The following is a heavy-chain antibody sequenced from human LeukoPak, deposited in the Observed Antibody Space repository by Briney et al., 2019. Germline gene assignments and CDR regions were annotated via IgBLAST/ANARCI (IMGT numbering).Heavy chain of an antibody. D-gene: IGHD6-13*01. CDR3: ARSSYHKDY. CDR1: GFTFSSYA. Sequence: GGSLRLSCAASGFTFSSYAMSWVRQAPGKGLEWVPAISGSSGSTYYADSVKGRFTISRDNSKNTLYLQMNSLRAEDTALYYCARSSYHKDYWGQGTLVTVSS. J-gene: IGHJ4*02. V-gene: IGHV3-23*01. CDR2: ISGSSGST.